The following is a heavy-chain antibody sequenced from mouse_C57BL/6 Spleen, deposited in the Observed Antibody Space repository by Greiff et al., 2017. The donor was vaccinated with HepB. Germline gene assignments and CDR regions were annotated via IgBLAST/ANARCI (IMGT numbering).Heavy chain of an antibody. CDR2: IYPGDGDT. Sequence: QVQLQQSGPELVKPGASVKISCKASGYAFSSSWMNWVKQRPGKGLEWIGRIYPGDGDTNYNGKFKGKATLTADKSSSTAYMQLSSLTSEDSAVYFCASSGPYYGSSSAWFAYWGQGTLVTVSA. CDR1: GYAFSSSW. J-gene: IGHJ3*01. V-gene: IGHV1-82*01. D-gene: IGHD1-1*01. CDR3: ASSGPYYGSSSAWFAY.